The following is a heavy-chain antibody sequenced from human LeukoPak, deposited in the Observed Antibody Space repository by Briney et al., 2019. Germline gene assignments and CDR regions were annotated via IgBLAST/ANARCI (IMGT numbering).Heavy chain of an antibody. D-gene: IGHD5-24*01. J-gene: IGHJ5*02. Sequence: SVKVSCKTSGGTFSSYAISWVRQAPGQGPEWMGVISPSGGSTTYAQKFQGRVTLTRDMSTSTDYLELSSLRSEDTAVYYCARDNSVRDEAWWFNPWGQGTLVTVSS. CDR2: ISPSGGST. V-gene: IGHV1-69*05. CDR1: GGTFSSYA. CDR3: ARDNSVRDEAWWFNP.